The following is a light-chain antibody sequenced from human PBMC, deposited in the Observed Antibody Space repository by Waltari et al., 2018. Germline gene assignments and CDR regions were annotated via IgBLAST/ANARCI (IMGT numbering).Light chain of an antibody. CDR2: WAS. CDR3: QQYYTSPQLT. V-gene: IGKV4-1*01. Sequence: DIVMTQSPESLAVSLGERATINCKSSQRVLYSSNNKNYLAWYQQKPGQPPKLLIYWASTRESGVPDRFSGSGSGTDFTLTISSLQAEDVAVYYCQQYYTSPQLTFGGGTKVEIK. CDR1: QRVLYSSNNKNY. J-gene: IGKJ4*01.